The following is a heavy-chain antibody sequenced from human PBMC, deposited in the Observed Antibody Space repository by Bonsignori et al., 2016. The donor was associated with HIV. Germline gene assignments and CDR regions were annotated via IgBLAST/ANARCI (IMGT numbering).Heavy chain of an antibody. CDR2: IKSKTDGGTT. D-gene: IGHD4-23*01. J-gene: IGHJ5*01. V-gene: IGHV3-15*01. CDR3: TTGVLGGPKRSEYDS. Sequence: VRQAPGKGLEWVGRIKSKTDGGTTDYAAPVKGRFIISRDDSQNTLYLQMNSLKIEDTAVYSCTTGVLGGPKRSEYDSWGQGTLVTVSS.